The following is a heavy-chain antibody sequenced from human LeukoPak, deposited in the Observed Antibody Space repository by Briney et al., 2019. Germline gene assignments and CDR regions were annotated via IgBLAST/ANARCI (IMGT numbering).Heavy chain of an antibody. D-gene: IGHD3-10*01. J-gene: IGHJ5*02. CDR2: IYHSGST. CDR1: GGSISSGGYS. Sequence: SVTLSLTCAVSGGSISSGGYSWSWIRQPPGKGLEWIGYIYHSGSTYYNPSLKSRVTISVDRSKNQFSLKLSSVTAADTAVYYCARVRYYGSGSYPWWFDPWGQGTLVTVSS. CDR3: ARVRYYGSGSYPWWFDP. V-gene: IGHV4-30-2*01.